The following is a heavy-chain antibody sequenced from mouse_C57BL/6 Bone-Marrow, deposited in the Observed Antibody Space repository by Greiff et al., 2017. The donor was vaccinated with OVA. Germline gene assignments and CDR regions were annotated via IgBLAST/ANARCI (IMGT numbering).Heavy chain of an antibody. Sequence: QVQLQQSGAELARPGASVKLSCKASGYTFTSYGISWVKQRTGQGLEWIGEIYPRSGNTYYNEKFKGKATLTADKSSSTAYMELRSLTYEDSAVYFCARRGGNYVYYYAMDYWGQGTSVTVSS. CDR1: GYTFTSYG. V-gene: IGHV1-81*01. D-gene: IGHD1-1*01. CDR3: ARRGGNYVYYYAMDY. J-gene: IGHJ4*01. CDR2: IYPRSGNT.